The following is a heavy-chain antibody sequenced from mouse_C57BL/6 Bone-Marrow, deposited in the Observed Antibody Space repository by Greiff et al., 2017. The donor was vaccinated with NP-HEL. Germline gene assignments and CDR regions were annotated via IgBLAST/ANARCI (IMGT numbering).Heavy chain of an antibody. CDR1: GYTFTSYW. D-gene: IGHD3-3*01. V-gene: IGHV1-59*01. Sequence: QVQLQQPGAELVRPGTSVKLSCKASGYTFTSYWMHWVKQRPGQGLEWIGVIDPSDSYPNYNQKFQGKATLTVDTSSSTAYMQRSSLTSEDSAVYYCARGRIRGFYAIDYWGQGTSVTVSS. CDR3: ARGRIRGFYAIDY. J-gene: IGHJ4*01. CDR2: IDPSDSYP.